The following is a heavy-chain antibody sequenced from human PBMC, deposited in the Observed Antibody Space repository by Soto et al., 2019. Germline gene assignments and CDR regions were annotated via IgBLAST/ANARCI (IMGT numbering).Heavy chain of an antibody. V-gene: IGHV4-39*01. J-gene: IGHJ6*02. D-gene: IGHD3-9*01. CDR1: GASISSSSYY. CDR3: ATQRVLRYFDWLLPYYGMDV. CDR2: IYYSGST. Sequence: PAETLSLTCTVSGASISSSSYYWGWIRQPPGKGLEWIGSIYYSGSTYDNPSRKSRVTISVDTSKNQFSLKLSSVTAADTAVYYCATQRVLRYFDWLLPYYGMDVWGQGTTVT.